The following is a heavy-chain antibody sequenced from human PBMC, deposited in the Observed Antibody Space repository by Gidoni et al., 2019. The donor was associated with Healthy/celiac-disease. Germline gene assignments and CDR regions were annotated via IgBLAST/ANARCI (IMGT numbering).Heavy chain of an antibody. D-gene: IGHD7-27*01. CDR1: GFTFSNAW. Sequence: EVQLVESGGGLVKPGGSLRLSCAASGFTFSNAWMSWVRQAPGKGLEWVGRIKSKTDGGTTDYAAPVKGRFTISRDDSKNTLYLQMNSLKTEDTAVYYCTTDSAGEDAFDIWGQGTMVTVSS. J-gene: IGHJ3*02. CDR3: TTDSAGEDAFDI. V-gene: IGHV3-15*01. CDR2: IKSKTDGGTT.